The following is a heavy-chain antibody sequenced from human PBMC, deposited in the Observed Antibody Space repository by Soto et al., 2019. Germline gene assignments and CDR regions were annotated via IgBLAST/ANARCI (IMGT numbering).Heavy chain of an antibody. CDR1: GDSVSSYSAA. CDR3: AKGDNLGPKTGYAFDP. D-gene: IGHD5-12*01. J-gene: IGHJ5*02. Sequence: PSQTLSLTCAISGDSVSSYSAAWNWIRQSPSGGLEWLGRTYYRSRFFSDYAESVKSRIIINPDTSKNQFSLQLKSVTPEDTAVYFCAKGDNLGPKTGYAFDPWGQGIMVTVSS. V-gene: IGHV6-1*01. CDR2: TYYRSRFFS.